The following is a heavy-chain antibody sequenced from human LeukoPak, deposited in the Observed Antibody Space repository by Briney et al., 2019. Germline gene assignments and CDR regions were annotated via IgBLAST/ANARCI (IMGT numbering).Heavy chain of an antibody. Sequence: PSETLSLTCTVSGYSISSGYYWSWIRQPPGKGLEWIGEINHSGSTNYNPSLKSRVTISVDTSKNQFSLKLSSVTAADTAVYYCARGLGRWLQSLWYFDLWGRGTLVTVSS. CDR3: ARGLGRWLQSLWYFDL. J-gene: IGHJ2*01. D-gene: IGHD5-24*01. V-gene: IGHV4-38-2*02. CDR1: GYSISSGYY. CDR2: INHSGST.